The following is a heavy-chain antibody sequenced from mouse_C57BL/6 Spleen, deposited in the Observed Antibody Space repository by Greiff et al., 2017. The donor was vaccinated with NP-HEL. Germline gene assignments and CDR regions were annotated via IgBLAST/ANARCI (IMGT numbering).Heavy chain of an antibody. Sequence: EVQRVESGPGLAKPSQTLSLTCSVTGYSITSDYWNWIRKFPGNKLEYMGYISYSGSTYYNPSLKSRISITRDTSKNQYYLQLNSVTTEDTATYYCARYLWDSYWYFDVWGTGTTVTVSS. CDR3: ARYLWDSYWYFDV. J-gene: IGHJ1*03. CDR2: ISYSGST. CDR1: GYSITSDY. V-gene: IGHV3-8*01. D-gene: IGHD3-3*01.